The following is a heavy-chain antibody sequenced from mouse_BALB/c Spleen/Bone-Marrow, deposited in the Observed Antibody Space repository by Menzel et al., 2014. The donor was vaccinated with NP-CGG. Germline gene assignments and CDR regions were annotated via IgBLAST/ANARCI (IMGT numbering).Heavy chain of an antibody. CDR1: GYSITSDYA. J-gene: IGHJ4*01. D-gene: IGHD2-4*01. V-gene: IGHV3-2*02. CDR3: AREGYDYDGNYYAMDY. CDR2: ISYSGST. Sequence: EVNLVESGPGLVKPSQSLSLTCTVTGYSITSDYAWNWIRQFPGNKLEWMGYISYSGSTSYNPSLKSRISITRDTSKNQFFLQLNSVTTEDTATYYCAREGYDYDGNYYAMDYWGQGTSVTVSS.